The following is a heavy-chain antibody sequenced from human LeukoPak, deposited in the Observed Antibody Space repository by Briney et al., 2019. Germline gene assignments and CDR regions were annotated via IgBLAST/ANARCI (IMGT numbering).Heavy chain of an antibody. CDR1: GITFTNAW. J-gene: IGHJ6*02. CDR3: TTLLGPLDV. V-gene: IGHV3-15*04. Sequence: GGSLRLSCAASGITFTNAWMSWVRQAPGKGLEWVGRIASKTFGGTTDYAEPVKGRFTISRDESKNTLYLQMNSLKTDDTAVYYCTTLLGPLDVWGQGTTVTVSS. CDR2: IASKTFGGTT.